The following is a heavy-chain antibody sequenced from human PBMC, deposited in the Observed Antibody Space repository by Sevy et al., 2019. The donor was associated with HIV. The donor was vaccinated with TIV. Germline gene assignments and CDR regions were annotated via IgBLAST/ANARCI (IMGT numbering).Heavy chain of an antibody. V-gene: IGHV3-11*01. Sequence: GGSLRLSCAASGFTVSDYYMSWIRQAPGKGLEWVSYISSSGSTIYYADSVKGRFTISRDNAKNSLYLQMNSLRAEDTAVYYCARDRRDGYKDGMDVWGQGTTVTVSS. CDR2: ISSSGSTI. J-gene: IGHJ6*02. D-gene: IGHD5-12*01. CDR3: ARDRRDGYKDGMDV. CDR1: GFTVSDYY.